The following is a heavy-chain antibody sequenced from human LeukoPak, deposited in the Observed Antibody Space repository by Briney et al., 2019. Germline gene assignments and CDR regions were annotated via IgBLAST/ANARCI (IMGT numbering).Heavy chain of an antibody. Sequence: PSETLSLTCTVSGGSVSSGSYYWGWIRQPPGKGLEWIGYIYYSGSTNYNPSLSSRVTISLDTSKNQFSLMLRPLTAADTAVYYCARRYTASPGERFDYWGQGTLVTVSS. CDR2: IYYSGST. V-gene: IGHV4-61*01. CDR3: ARRYTASPGERFDY. J-gene: IGHJ4*02. D-gene: IGHD2-2*02. CDR1: GGSVSSGSYY.